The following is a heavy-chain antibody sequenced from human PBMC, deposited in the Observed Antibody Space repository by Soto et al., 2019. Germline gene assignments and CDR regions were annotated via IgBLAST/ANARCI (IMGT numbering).Heavy chain of an antibody. Sequence: EVQLLESGGGLVQPGGSLRLSCAASGFTFSSYAMTWVRQAPGKGLEWVSGISGSGDSTFYADSVKGRFTISRDNSKNTLYLQLTSLRAEDTAVYYCAKDLTVGDTSYYCGGMDVWGPGTTVTVSS. D-gene: IGHD1-26*01. CDR3: AKDLTVGDTSYYCGGMDV. CDR1: GFTFSSYA. V-gene: IGHV3-23*01. J-gene: IGHJ6*02. CDR2: ISGSGDST.